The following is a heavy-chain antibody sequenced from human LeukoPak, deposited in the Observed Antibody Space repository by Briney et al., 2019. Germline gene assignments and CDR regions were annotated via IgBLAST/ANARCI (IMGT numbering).Heavy chain of an antibody. V-gene: IGHV4-59*01. D-gene: IGHD3-9*01. CDR2: IYYSGST. CDR1: GGSISSYY. CDR3: ARDLTGMDV. J-gene: IGHJ6*02. Sequence: SETLSLTCTVSGGSISSYYWSWIRQPPGKGLEWIGYIYYSGSTNYNPSLKSRVTISVDTSKNQFSLKLSSVAAADTAVYYCARDLTGMDVWGQGTTVTVSS.